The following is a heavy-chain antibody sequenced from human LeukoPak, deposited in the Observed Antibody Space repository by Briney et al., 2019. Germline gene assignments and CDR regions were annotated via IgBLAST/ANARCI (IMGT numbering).Heavy chain of an antibody. V-gene: IGHV1-2*06. D-gene: IGHD3-9*01. Sequence: ASVKVSCKGSGYIFPDYYIYWARQAPGQGLEWMGRINPNSGGTNYAQKLQGRVTMTTDTSTSTAYMELRSLRSDDTAVYYCARASAYYYDILTGYWHFDYWGQGTLVTVSS. CDR1: GYIFPDYY. J-gene: IGHJ4*02. CDR2: INPNSGGT. CDR3: ARASAYYYDILTGYWHFDY.